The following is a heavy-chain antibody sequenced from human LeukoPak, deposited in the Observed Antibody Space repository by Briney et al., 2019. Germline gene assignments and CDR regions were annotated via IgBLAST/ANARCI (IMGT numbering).Heavy chain of an antibody. V-gene: IGHV4-34*01. D-gene: IGHD2-2*01. Sequence: SETLSLTCAVYGGSFSGYYWSWIRQPPGKGLEWIGEINHSGSTNYNPSLKSRVTISVDTSKNQFSLKLSSVTAADTAVYYCASFGSDRVPANAVSLFYYYYYMDVWGKGTTVTVSS. CDR1: GGSFSGYY. CDR2: INHSGST. CDR3: ASFGSDRVPANAVSLFYYYYYMDV. J-gene: IGHJ6*03.